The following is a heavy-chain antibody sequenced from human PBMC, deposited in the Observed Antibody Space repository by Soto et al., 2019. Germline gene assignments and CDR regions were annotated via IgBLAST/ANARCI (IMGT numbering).Heavy chain of an antibody. CDR1: GFTVSSNY. CDR3: VAAWYCSSTSCVFSFRWFGP. V-gene: IGHV3-66*01. J-gene: IGHJ5*02. CDR2: IYSGGST. D-gene: IGHD2-2*01. Sequence: PGGSLRLSCAASGFTVSSNYISWVRQAPGKGLEWVSVIYSGGSTYYADSVKGRFTISRDNSKNTLYLQMNSLRAEDTAVYYCVAAWYCSSTSCVFSFRWFGPWGQGSLVSVAS.